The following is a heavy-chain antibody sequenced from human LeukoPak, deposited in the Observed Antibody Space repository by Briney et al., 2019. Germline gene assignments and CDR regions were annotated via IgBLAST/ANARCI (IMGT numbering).Heavy chain of an antibody. V-gene: IGHV3-23*01. Sequence: PGGSLRLSCAASGFTFSSYAMSWVRQAPGKGLEWVAAISGSGGSTYYADSVKGRFTICRDNSKNTLYLQMNSLRAEDTVVYYCANWGQWPDYYSGSDAFDIWGQGTMVTVSS. D-gene: IGHD2-21*02. J-gene: IGHJ3*02. CDR1: GFTFSSYA. CDR3: ANWGQWPDYYSGSDAFDI. CDR2: ISGSGGST.